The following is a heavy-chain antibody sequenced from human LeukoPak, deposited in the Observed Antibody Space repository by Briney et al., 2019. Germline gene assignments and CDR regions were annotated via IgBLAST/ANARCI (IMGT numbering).Heavy chain of an antibody. CDR2: SNTDGTI. J-gene: IGHJ3*01. Sequence: PGGSLRLSCAASGFTFSYYRMNWVRQAPGKGLEWISYSNTDGTISYADSVKGRFTISRDNAENSLYLQMNSLRDEDTAVYFCVRDRDYAFDFWGQGTMVTVSS. CDR3: VRDRDYAFDF. CDR1: GFTFSYYR. V-gene: IGHV3-48*02.